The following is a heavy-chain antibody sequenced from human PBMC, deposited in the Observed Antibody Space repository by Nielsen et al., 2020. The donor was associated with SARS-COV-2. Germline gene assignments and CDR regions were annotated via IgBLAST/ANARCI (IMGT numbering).Heavy chain of an antibody. CDR2: IIPIFGTA. V-gene: IGHV1-69*05. CDR1: GGTFSSYA. J-gene: IGHJ5*02. CDR3: ATGPGQLVLGWFDP. D-gene: IGHD6-13*01. Sequence: SVKVSCKASGGTFSSYAISWVRQAPGQGLEWMGGIIPIFGTANYAQKFQGRVTMTRDTSTSTVYMELSSLRSEDTAVYYCATGPGQLVLGWFDPWGQGTLVTVSS.